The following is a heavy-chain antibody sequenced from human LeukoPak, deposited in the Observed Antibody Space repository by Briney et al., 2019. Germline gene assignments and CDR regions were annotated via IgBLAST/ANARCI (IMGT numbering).Heavy chain of an antibody. CDR1: GFTFRSYS. D-gene: IGHD1-26*01. J-gene: IGHJ4*02. CDR3: AREVGASEFDY. CDR2: IDPSSTYI. V-gene: IGHV3-21*01. Sequence: GGSLRLSCAASGFTFRSYSMNWVRQAPGKGLEWVSAIDPSSTYIYYADSVKGRFTISRDNAENSLDLQMNSLRAEDTAVYYCAREVGASEFDYWGQGTLVTVSS.